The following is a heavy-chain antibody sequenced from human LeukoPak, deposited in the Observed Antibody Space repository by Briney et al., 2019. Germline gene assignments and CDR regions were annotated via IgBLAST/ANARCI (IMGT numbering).Heavy chain of an antibody. V-gene: IGHV4-39*07. J-gene: IGHJ6*03. CDR2: INHSGST. D-gene: IGHD3-10*01. CDR3: ARGVIRGYYYYYYYMDV. Sequence: SETLSLTCTVSGGSISSSSYYWGWIRQPPGKGLEWIGEINHSGSTNYNPSLKSRVTISVDTSKNQFSLKLSSVTAADTAVYYCARGVIRGYYYYYYYMDVWGKGTTVTISS. CDR1: GGSISSSSYY.